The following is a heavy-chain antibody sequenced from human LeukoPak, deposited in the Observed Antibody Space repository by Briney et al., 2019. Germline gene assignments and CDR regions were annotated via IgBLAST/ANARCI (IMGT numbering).Heavy chain of an antibody. CDR1: GFTFSRHG. Sequence: PGRSLRLSCAPSGFTFSRHGMHWVRQAPGKGLEWVAIISNDGSRKYYAHSVKGRFTISRDNAKNSLFLQMNSLRAEDTAVYYCARDSSTYAGPPDYWGQGTLVTVSS. CDR2: ISNDGSRK. J-gene: IGHJ4*02. V-gene: IGHV3-30*03. CDR3: ARDSSTYAGPPDY. D-gene: IGHD2-2*01.